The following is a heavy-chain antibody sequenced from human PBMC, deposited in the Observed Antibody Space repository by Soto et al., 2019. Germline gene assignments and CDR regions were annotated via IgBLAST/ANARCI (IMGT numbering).Heavy chain of an antibody. V-gene: IGHV4-34*01. CDR1: GGSFSGYY. Sequence: QVQLQQWGAGLLKPSETLSLTCAVYGGSFSGYYWSWIRQPPGKGLEWIGEINHSGSTNYNPSLKSRVTISVDTSKNQFSLKLSSVTAADTAVYYCARGWDTMVRGVIRWFDPWGQGTLVTVSS. D-gene: IGHD3-10*01. CDR2: INHSGST. J-gene: IGHJ5*02. CDR3: ARGWDTMVRGVIRWFDP.